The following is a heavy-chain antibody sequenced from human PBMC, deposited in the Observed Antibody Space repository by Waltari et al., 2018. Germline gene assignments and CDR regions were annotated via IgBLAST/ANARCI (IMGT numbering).Heavy chain of an antibody. D-gene: IGHD3-10*01. CDR1: GFTFSNYG. V-gene: IGHV3-23*01. CDR3: AAYSGISSSFEY. Sequence: VQLLESGGGLVQPGGSLRLSCAASGFTFSNYGMNWVRQAPGQVLEWVSAISGDCAASCYGDSVKGRFTISRDNSESTLRLQMHSLRTEDTAIYFCAAYSGISSSFEYWGQGTLVTVSS. CDR2: ISGDCAAS. J-gene: IGHJ4*02.